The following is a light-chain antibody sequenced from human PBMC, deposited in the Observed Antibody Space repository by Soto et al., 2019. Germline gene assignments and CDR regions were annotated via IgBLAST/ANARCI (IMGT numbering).Light chain of an antibody. CDR2: SNN. V-gene: IGLV1-44*01. J-gene: IGLJ3*02. Sequence: QSVLTQPPSASGTPGQRVTISCSGSSSNIGSNTVNWYQQLPGTAPKLLIYSNNQRPSGVPDRFSGSKSGTSASLPISGLQSEDEADYYCAAWDDSLNAWVFGGGTKLTVL. CDR1: SSNIGSNT. CDR3: AAWDDSLNAWV.